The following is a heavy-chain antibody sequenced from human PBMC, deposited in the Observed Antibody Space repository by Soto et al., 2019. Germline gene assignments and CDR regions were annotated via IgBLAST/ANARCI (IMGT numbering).Heavy chain of an antibody. Sequence: GASVKVSCKASGYTFTSYAMHWVRQAPGQRLEWMGWINAGNGNTKYSQKFQGRVTITRDTSASTAYMELSSLRSEDTAVYYCARDRSIAAAGLAPGYWGQGTLVTVSS. J-gene: IGHJ4*02. D-gene: IGHD6-13*01. CDR3: ARDRSIAAAGLAPGY. V-gene: IGHV1-3*01. CDR2: INAGNGNT. CDR1: GYTFTSYA.